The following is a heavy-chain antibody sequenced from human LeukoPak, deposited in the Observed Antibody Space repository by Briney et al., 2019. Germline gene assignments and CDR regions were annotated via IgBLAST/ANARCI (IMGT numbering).Heavy chain of an antibody. V-gene: IGHV4-4*09. CDR2: IYTSGST. J-gene: IGHJ4*02. CDR3: ARLNYDFWSGYPNLFDY. CDR1: GGSISSYY. D-gene: IGHD3-3*01. Sequence: SETLSLTCTVSGGSISSYYWSWIRQPPGKGLEWIGYIYTSGSTNYNPSLKSRVTISVDTSKNQFSLKLSSVTAADTAVYYCARLNYDFWSGYPNLFDYWGQGTLVTVSS.